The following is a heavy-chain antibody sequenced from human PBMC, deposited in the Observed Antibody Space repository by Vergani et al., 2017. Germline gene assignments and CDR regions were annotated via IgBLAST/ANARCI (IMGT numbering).Heavy chain of an antibody. CDR2: ISSSSSTI. D-gene: IGHD3-3*01. CDR1: GFTLSSYW. J-gene: IGHJ6*02. Sequence: VQLVESGGGVVQPGRSLRLSCAASGFTLSSYWMSWVRQAPGKGLEWVSYISSSSSTIYYADSVKGRFTISRDNSKNTLYLQMNSLRAEDTAVYYCAKDQVVWLVDYYYGMDVWGQGTTVTVSS. CDR3: AKDQVVWLVDYYYGMDV. V-gene: IGHV3-48*01.